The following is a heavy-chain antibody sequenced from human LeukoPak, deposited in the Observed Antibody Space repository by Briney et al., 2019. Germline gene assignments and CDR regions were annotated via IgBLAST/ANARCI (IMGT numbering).Heavy chain of an antibody. CDR3: ATTIFGVVIPDY. CDR2: INPNSGGT. D-gene: IGHD3-3*01. Sequence: ASVKVSCKASGYTFTGYYMHWVRQAPGQGLEWMGWINPNSGGTSYAQKFQGRVTMTRDTSISTAYMELSRLRSDDTAVYYCATTIFGVVIPDYWGQGTLVTVSS. CDR1: GYTFTGYY. V-gene: IGHV1-2*02. J-gene: IGHJ4*02.